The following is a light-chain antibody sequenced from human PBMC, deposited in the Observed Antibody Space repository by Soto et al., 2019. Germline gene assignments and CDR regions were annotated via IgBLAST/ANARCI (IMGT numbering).Light chain of an antibody. J-gene: IGLJ2*01. V-gene: IGLV2-23*03. CDR2: EGS. Sequence: QSALTQPASVSGSPGQSITISCTGTSSYDGSYNLVSWYQQHPGKAPKLMIYEGSKRPSGVSHRFSGSRSGNTASLTISGLQAEAEADYYCCSDARSSTFDVVFGGGTKVTVL. CDR3: CSDARSSTFDVV. CDR1: SSYDGSYNL.